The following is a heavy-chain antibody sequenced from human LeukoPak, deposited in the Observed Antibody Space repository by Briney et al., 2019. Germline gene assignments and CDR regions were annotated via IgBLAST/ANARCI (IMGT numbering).Heavy chain of an antibody. Sequence: SETLSLTCTVSGDSTRSGSFYWSWIRQPAGKGLEWIGRIYTSGSTDYNPSLKSRITMSIDRSKSQFSLKLSSVTAADTAVYYCARSESANCSGGSCYPYYFDYWGQGTLVTVSS. V-gene: IGHV4-61*02. CDR3: ARSESANCSGGSCYPYYFDY. J-gene: IGHJ4*02. CDR2: IYTSGST. CDR1: GDSTRSGSFY. D-gene: IGHD2-15*01.